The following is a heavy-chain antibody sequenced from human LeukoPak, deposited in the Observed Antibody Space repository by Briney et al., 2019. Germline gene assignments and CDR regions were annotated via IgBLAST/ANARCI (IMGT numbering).Heavy chain of an antibody. V-gene: IGHV4-59*01. CDR3: ARGRGYSSGWYDYYYYYYMDV. CDR2: IYYSGST. D-gene: IGHD6-19*01. J-gene: IGHJ6*03. CDR1: GGSISSYY. Sequence: SETLSLTCTVSGGSISSYYWSWIRQPPGKGLEWIGYIYYSGSTNYNPSLKSRVTISVDTSKNQFSLKLSSVTAADTAVYYCARGRGYSSGWYDYYYYYYMDVWGKGTTVTVSS.